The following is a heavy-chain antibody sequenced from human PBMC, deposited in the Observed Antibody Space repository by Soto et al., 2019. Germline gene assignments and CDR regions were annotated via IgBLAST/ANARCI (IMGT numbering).Heavy chain of an antibody. D-gene: IGHD6-13*01. V-gene: IGHV3-11*01. CDR1: GFTFSDYY. CDR3: ARKPYSSSWSDY. CDR2: ISSSGSTI. Sequence: QVQLVESGGGLVKPGGSLRLSCAASGFTFSDYYMSWIRQAPGKGLEWVSYISSSGSTIYYADSVKGRFTISRDNAKNSLYRQMNSLRAEDTSVYYFARKPYSSSWSDYWGQGTLVTVSS. J-gene: IGHJ4*02.